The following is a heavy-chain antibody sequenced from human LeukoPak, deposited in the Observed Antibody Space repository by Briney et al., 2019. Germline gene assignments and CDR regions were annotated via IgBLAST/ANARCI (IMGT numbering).Heavy chain of an antibody. Sequence: EASVKVSCKASGGTFSSYAISWVRQAPGQGLEWMGGIIPIFGTANYAQKFQGRVTITADESTSTAYMELSSLRSEDTAVYYCARDGKHIVVVTAIRGGNYYYMDVWGKGTTVTVSS. V-gene: IGHV1-69*13. CDR2: IIPIFGTA. J-gene: IGHJ6*03. CDR3: ARDGKHIVVVTAIRGGNYYYMDV. D-gene: IGHD2-21*02. CDR1: GGTFSSYA.